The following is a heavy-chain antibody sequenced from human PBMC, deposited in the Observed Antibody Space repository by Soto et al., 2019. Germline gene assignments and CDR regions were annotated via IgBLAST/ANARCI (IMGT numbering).Heavy chain of an antibody. D-gene: IGHD3-16*02. CDR1: GFSLSTSGVG. J-gene: IGHJ5*02. Sequence: QITLKESGPTLVKPTQTLTLTCTFSGFSLSTSGVGVGWIRQPPGKALEWLALIYWDDDKRYSPSLKSRLTIPKDPSQTQVALTMTNMDPVDTATYHCAHTQYYDYVWGSYRPNWFDPWGQGTLVTVSS. CDR2: IYWDDDK. CDR3: AHTQYYDYVWGSYRPNWFDP. V-gene: IGHV2-5*02.